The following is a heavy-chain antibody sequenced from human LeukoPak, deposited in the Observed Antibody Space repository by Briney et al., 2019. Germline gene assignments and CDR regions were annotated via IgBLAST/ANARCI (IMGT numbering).Heavy chain of an antibody. CDR2: ISSSSSYI. Sequence: GGSLRLSCAASGFTFGSYSMNWVRQAPGKGLEWVSSISSSSSYIYYADSVKGRFTISRDNAKNSLYLQMNSLRAEDTAIYYCAKDQYSSGLNWFDPWGQGTLVTVSS. CDR3: AKDQYSSGLNWFDP. D-gene: IGHD6-19*01. J-gene: IGHJ5*02. CDR1: GFTFGSYS. V-gene: IGHV3-21*04.